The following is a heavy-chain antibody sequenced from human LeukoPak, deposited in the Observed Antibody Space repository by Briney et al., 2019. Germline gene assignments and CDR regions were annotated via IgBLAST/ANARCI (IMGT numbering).Heavy chain of an antibody. CDR2: LYSAGNT. J-gene: IGHJ4*02. D-gene: IGHD1/OR15-1a*01. V-gene: IGHV3-66*02. CDR3: ARAREHLAIDY. Sequence: SGGSLRLSCAASGFTVSSNYMNWVRQAPGKGLEWVSVLYSAGNTFYADSVKGRFTISRDNSKNTLYLQMNSLRPEDTAVYYCARAREHLAIDYWGQGTLVTVSS. CDR1: GFTVSSNY.